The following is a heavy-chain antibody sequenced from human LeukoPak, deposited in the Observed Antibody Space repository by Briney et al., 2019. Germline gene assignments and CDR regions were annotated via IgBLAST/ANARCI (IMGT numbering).Heavy chain of an antibody. CDR1: GFTFSSYS. CDR3: AREILGASTTPLDY. D-gene: IGHD2/OR15-2a*01. V-gene: IGHV3-21*01. Sequence: GGSLRLSCAASGFTFSSYSMNWVRQAPGKGLEWVSSISSSSYIYYADSVKGRFTISRDNAKNSLYLQMNSLRAEDTAVYYCAREILGASTTPLDYWGQGTLVTVSS. J-gene: IGHJ4*02. CDR2: ISSSSYI.